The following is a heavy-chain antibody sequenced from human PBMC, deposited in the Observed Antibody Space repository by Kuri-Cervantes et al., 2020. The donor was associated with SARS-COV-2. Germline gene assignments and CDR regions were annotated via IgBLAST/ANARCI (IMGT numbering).Heavy chain of an antibody. CDR3: AKGDNWNHFDY. D-gene: IGHD1-20*01. Sequence: GESLKISCAASGFTFSGCAMSWVRQAPGKGLEWVSAISGSGGSTYYADSVKGRFTISRDNSKNTLYLQMNSLRAEDTAVYYCAKGDNWNHFDYWGQGTLVTVSS. J-gene: IGHJ4*02. CDR2: ISGSGGST. V-gene: IGHV3-23*01. CDR1: GFTFSGCA.